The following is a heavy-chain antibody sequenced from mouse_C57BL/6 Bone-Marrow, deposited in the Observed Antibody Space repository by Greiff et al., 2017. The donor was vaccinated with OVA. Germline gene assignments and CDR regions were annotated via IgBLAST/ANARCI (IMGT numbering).Heavy chain of an antibody. CDR1: GYTFTDYE. V-gene: IGHV1-15*01. CDR2: IDPETGGT. D-gene: IGHD2-2*01. Sequence: VQRVESGAELVRPGASVTLSCKASGYTFTDYEMHWVKQTPVHGLEWIGAIDPETGGTAYNQKFKGKAILTADKSSSTAYMELRSLTSEDSAVYYCRYGYGDYWGQGTSVTVSS. CDR3: RYGYGDY. J-gene: IGHJ4*01.